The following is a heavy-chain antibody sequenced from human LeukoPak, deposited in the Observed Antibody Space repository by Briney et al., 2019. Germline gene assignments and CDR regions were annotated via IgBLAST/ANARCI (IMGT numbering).Heavy chain of an antibody. CDR2: IRAQMDGGST. Sequence: GGSLRLSCSGSGFTFGNYSLSWFRQAPGKGPEWIGFIRAQMDGGSTVNAASVKGRFSISRDDSANIAYLQMDSLRIEHTAVYYCGRQIVSDYWGRGTLVTVSS. CDR1: GFTFGNYS. V-gene: IGHV3-49*03. J-gene: IGHJ4*02. D-gene: IGHD2/OR15-2a*01. CDR3: GRQIVSDY.